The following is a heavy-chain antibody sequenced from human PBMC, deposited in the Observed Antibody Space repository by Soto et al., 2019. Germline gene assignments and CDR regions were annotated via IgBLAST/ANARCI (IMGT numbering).Heavy chain of an antibody. D-gene: IGHD3-22*01. CDR3: AKTATYVDGYDNTGYTSEDY. V-gene: IGHV3-30*18. CDR1: GSTVSDFV. Sequence: GGSRRLARAVSGSTVSDFVLDWVGQAPGKGLGWVAIISHDGSKRFYADSVKGRFTISRDNSKNTLYLQMSSLRPEDTALYYCAKTATYVDGYDNTGYTSEDYWGHGTLVTVSS. J-gene: IGHJ4*01. CDR2: ISHDGSKR.